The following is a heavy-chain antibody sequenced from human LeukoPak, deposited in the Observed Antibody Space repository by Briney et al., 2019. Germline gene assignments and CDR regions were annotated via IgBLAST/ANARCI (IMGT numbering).Heavy chain of an antibody. Sequence: PGGSLRLSCAASGFTFSSYAMHWVRQAPGKGLEWVAVISYDGSNKYYADSVKGRFTISSDNSKNTLYLQMNSLRAEDTAVYYCARDAYYYDSSGYSAFDIWGQGTMVTVSS. V-gene: IGHV3-30-3*01. CDR1: GFTFSSYA. J-gene: IGHJ3*02. CDR3: ARDAYYYDSSGYSAFDI. CDR2: ISYDGSNK. D-gene: IGHD3-22*01.